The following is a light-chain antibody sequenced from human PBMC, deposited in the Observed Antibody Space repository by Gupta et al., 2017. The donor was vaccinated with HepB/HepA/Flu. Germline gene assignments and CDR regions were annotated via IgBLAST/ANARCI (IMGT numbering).Light chain of an antibody. J-gene: IGLJ2*01. CDR3: TSFRSGSTLVI. CDR1: SSDVGGYNS. V-gene: IGLV2-14*03. CDR2: DLS. Sequence: QSRLHQPASASASPGPSITISCTGNSSDVGGYNSVSWYQQYPGRAPKLLIYDLSNRPSGVSNRFSGSKTGNSASLTISGLQAEDEAVYYCTSFRSGSTLVIFGGGTELTVL.